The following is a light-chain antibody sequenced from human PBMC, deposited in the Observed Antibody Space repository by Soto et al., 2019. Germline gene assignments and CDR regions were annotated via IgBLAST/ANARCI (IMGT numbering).Light chain of an antibody. Sequence: ELVLTQSPGILSLSPGETATLSCRASQTASGNYLAWYQQKPGQSPRLLIYGSSDRATGIPDRFSGSGSVTDFTLSINRVEAEDCAVYYCEEYGSSPPYTCGQGLTLEV. J-gene: IGKJ2*01. CDR3: EEYGSSPPYT. V-gene: IGKV3-20*01. CDR1: QTASGNY. CDR2: GSS.